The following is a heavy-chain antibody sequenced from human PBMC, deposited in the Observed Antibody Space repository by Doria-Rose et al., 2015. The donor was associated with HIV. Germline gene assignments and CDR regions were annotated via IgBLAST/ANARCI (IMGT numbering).Heavy chain of an antibody. CDR3: ARIKSSRWYHKYYFDF. J-gene: IGHJ4*02. D-gene: IGHD6-13*01. CDR2: IFSDDER. Sequence: QESGPVLVKPTETLTLTCTVSGVSLSSPGMGVSWIRQPPGKALEWLANIFSDDERSYKTSLKSRLTISRGTSKSQVCLTMTDMDPVDTATYYCARIKSSRWYHKYYFDFWGQGTLVIVSA. V-gene: IGHV2-26*01. CDR1: GVSLSSPGMG.